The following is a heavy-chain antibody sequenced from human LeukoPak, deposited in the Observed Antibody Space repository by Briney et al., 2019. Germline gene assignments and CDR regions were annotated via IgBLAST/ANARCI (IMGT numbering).Heavy chain of an antibody. CDR1: GGSISSGGYS. J-gene: IGHJ2*01. CDR3: ARDPYSGRFDL. D-gene: IGHD1-26*01. CDR2: IYHSGST. Sequence: PSQTLSLTCAVSGGSISSGGYSWSWIRQPPGKGLEWIGYIYHSGSTYYNPSLKSRVTISVDTSKNQFSLKLSSVTAADTAVYYCARDPYSGRFDLWGRGTLVTVSS. V-gene: IGHV4-30-2*01.